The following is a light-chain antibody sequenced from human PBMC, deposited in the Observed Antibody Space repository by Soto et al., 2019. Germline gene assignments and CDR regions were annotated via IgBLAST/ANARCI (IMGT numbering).Light chain of an antibody. CDR2: DVS. V-gene: IGLV2-14*03. J-gene: IGLJ3*02. CDR1: SFDVGGYYH. Sequence: QSALTQPASVSGSTGQSITISCTGTSFDVGGYYHVSWYEQHPGKAPKLIIYDVSNRPSGVSNRFSGSKSGNTDSLSISGLQAEDEAEYFCSSYTSSATLVFGGGTKVTVL. CDR3: SSYTSSATLV.